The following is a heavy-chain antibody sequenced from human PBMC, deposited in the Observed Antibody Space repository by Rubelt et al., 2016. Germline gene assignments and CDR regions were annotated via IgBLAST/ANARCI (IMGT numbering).Heavy chain of an antibody. CDR3: ARDPVGEEDCTNDVCEY. CDR2: INPSGGST. Sequence: QVQLVQSGAEVKKPGASVKVSCKASGYTFTSYYMHWVRQAPGQGLAWMGIINPSGGSTSYAQKFQVGVTMSRDSATRTGEMGRRSLRSEDTAVYYCARDPVGEEDCTNDVCEYWGQGTLVTVSS. CDR1: GYTFTSYY. V-gene: IGHV1-46*01. D-gene: IGHD2-8*01. J-gene: IGHJ4*02.